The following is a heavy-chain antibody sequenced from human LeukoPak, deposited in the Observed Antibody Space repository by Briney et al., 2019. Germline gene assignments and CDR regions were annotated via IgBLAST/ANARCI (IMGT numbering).Heavy chain of an antibody. Sequence: ASVKVSCKASGYTFTSYGISWVRQAPGQGLEWMGWISAYNGNTNYAQKLQGRVTMTTDTSTSTAYMELRSLRSEDTAVYYCARTIGYCSSTSCLNWFDPWGQGTLVTVSS. J-gene: IGHJ5*02. CDR3: ARTIGYCSSTSCLNWFDP. V-gene: IGHV1-18*01. CDR1: GYTFTSYG. CDR2: ISAYNGNT. D-gene: IGHD2-2*01.